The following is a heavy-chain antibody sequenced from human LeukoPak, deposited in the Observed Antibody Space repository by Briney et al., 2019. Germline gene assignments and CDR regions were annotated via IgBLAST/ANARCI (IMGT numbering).Heavy chain of an antibody. CDR1: GGTFSSYA. V-gene: IGHV1-69*13. CDR3: AVWFGELLPPFDY. J-gene: IGHJ4*02. D-gene: IGHD3-10*01. CDR2: IIPIFGTA. Sequence: PGASVKVSCEASGGTFSSYAISWVRQAPGQGLEWMGGIIPIFGTADYAQKFQGRVTITADESTSTAYMELSSLRSEDTAVYYCAVWFGELLPPFDYWGQGTLVTVSS.